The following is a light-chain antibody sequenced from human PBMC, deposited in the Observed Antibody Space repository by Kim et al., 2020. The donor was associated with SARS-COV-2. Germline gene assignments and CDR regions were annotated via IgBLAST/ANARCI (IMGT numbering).Light chain of an antibody. CDR1: YNF. CDR2: DVN. CDR3: LSYTSSDVWL. Sequence: YNFVSWYQHHPGKVPQLMIYDVNKRPSGVSSRFSGSKSGNTASLTISGLQAEDESDYYCLSYTSSDVWLFGGGTKVTVL. V-gene: IGLV2-14*03. J-gene: IGLJ3*02.